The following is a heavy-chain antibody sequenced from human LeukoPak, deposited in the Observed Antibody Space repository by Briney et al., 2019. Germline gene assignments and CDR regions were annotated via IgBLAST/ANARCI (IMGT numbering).Heavy chain of an antibody. V-gene: IGHV4-34*01. Sequence: PSETLSLTCAVCGGFFSCDYWRVIRQPPGEGQELVGEVNNSGGTTANPSHKIQVTISVDPSKNQFSLKLSPVTAADTAVYYCARLRGLHYYYYFMDDWGKGTTVTVSS. CDR3: ARLRGLHYYYYFMDD. CDR2: VNNSGGT. CDR1: GGFFSCDY. J-gene: IGHJ6*03.